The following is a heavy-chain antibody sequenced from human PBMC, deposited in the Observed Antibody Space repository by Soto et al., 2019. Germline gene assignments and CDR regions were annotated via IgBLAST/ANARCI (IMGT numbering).Heavy chain of an antibody. J-gene: IGHJ2*01. D-gene: IGHD4-17*01. V-gene: IGHV1-18*01. CDR1: GYTFTSYG. CDR3: ARVILATVTTTYWYFDL. Sequence: QVQLVQSGAEVKKPGASVKVSCKASGYTFTSYGISWVRQAPGQGLEWMGWISAYNGNTNYAQKLQGRVTMTTDTSTSTAYMELRSLRSDDTAVYYCARVILATVTTTYWYFDLWCRGTLVTVSS. CDR2: ISAYNGNT.